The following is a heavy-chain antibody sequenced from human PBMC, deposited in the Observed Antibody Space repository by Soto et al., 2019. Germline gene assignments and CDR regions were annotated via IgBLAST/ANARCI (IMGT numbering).Heavy chain of an antibody. J-gene: IGHJ4*02. D-gene: IGHD3-22*01. CDR2: IIPIFGTA. CDR1: GGTFSSYA. Sequence: QVQLVQSGAEVKKPGSSVKVSCKASGGTFSSYAISWVRQAPGQGLEWMGGIIPIFGTANYPQKFQGRVMITGDEPTSKAKMERRVLSSEDTAVYCVARGGGYYYLPDYWGQGTLVTVSS. CDR3: ARGGGYYYLPDY. V-gene: IGHV1-69*01.